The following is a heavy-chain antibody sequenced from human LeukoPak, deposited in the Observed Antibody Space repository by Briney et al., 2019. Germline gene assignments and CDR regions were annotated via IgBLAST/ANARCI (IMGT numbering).Heavy chain of an antibody. V-gene: IGHV3-74*03. CDR3: ARDHRHGRFDP. J-gene: IGHJ5*02. D-gene: IGHD2-8*01. CDR2: ISNDGSNT. CDR1: GFTLSNYW. Sequence: GGSLRLSCAASGFTLSNYWMHWVRQAPGKGLVWVSRISNDGSNTMYAESAKGRFTISRDNAKNTLYLQMNSLRVEDAAVYYCARDHRHGRFDPWGQGTLVTVSS.